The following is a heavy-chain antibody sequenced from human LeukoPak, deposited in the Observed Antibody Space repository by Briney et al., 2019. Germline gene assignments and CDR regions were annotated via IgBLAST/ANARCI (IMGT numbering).Heavy chain of an antibody. D-gene: IGHD1-26*01. CDR3: ARASGSYDPYYYYYMDV. V-gene: IGHV3-20*04. J-gene: IGHJ6*03. Sequence: PGGSLRLSCAASGFTFYDYGMSWVRQAPGKGLEWVSGINWNGGSTVYVDSVKGRFTISRDNAKNSLYLQMNSLRAEDTALYYCARASGSYDPYYYYYMDVWGKGTTVTVSS. CDR1: GFTFYDYG. CDR2: INWNGGST.